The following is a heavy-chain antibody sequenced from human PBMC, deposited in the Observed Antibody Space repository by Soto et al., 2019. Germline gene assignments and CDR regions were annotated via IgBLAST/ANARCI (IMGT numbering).Heavy chain of an antibody. V-gene: IGHV6-1*01. CDR3: ARDGMGSSWWGDYYYYYGMDV. CDR1: GDSVSSNSAA. D-gene: IGHD6-13*01. J-gene: IGHJ6*02. Sequence: PSQTLSLTCAISGDSVSSNSAAWNWIRQSPSRALEWLGRTYYRSKWYNDYAVSVKSRITINPDTSKNQFSLQLNSVTPEDTAVYYCARDGMGSSWWGDYYYYYGMDVWGQGTTVTVSS. CDR2: TYYRSKWYN.